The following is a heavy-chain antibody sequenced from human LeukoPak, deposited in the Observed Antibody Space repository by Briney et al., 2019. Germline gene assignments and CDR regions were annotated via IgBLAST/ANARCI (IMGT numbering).Heavy chain of an antibody. CDR1: GGSISSSSYY. CDR3: ARGRPYSGGYHLDY. Sequence: PSETLSLTCTASGGSISSSSYYWGWIRQPPGKGLEWIGSIYYSGSTYYNPSLKSRVAMSVDTSKNQFFLKLNSVTAADTAVYYCARGRPYSGGYHLDYWGQGTLVTVSA. D-gene: IGHD1-26*01. J-gene: IGHJ4*02. CDR2: IYYSGST. V-gene: IGHV4-39*02.